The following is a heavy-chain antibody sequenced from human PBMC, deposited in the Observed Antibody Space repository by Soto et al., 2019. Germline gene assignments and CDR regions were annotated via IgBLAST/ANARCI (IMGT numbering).Heavy chain of an antibody. CDR1: GGSISSNY. J-gene: IGHJ4*02. V-gene: IGHV4-59*01. CDR3: ARYRREAVAGYTLDN. D-gene: IGHD6-13*01. CDR2: VYNSGST. Sequence: SETLSLTCTASGGSISSNYWTWIRQPPGKGLEWIGYVYNSGSTNYNPSLKSRVTISEDTSKSQFSLKVNSMTAADTAVYYCARYRREAVAGYTLDNWGQGILVTVSS.